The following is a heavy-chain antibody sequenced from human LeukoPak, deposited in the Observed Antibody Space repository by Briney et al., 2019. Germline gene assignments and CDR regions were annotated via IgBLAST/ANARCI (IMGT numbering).Heavy chain of an antibody. CDR2: INHSGST. D-gene: IGHD3-3*01. CDR3: ASVTSYDFWSGDTLFDY. J-gene: IGHJ4*02. CDR1: GGSFSGYY. Sequence: SETLFLTCAVYGGSFSGYYWSWIRQPPGKGLEWIGEINHSGSTNYNPSLKSRVTISVDTSKNQFSLKLSSVTAADTAVYYCASVTSYDFWSGDTLFDYWGQGTLVTVSS. V-gene: IGHV4-34*01.